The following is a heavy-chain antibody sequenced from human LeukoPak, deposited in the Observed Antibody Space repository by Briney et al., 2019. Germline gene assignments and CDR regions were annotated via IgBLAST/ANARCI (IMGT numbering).Heavy chain of an antibody. CDR3: ARGYCSGGSCYYYYYYYYMDV. Sequence: ASVKVSCKASGYTFTSDYMHWVRQAPGQGLEWMGIINPSGGSTSYAQKFQGRVTMTRDTSTSTVYMELSSLSSEDTAVYYCARGYCSGGSCYYYYYYYYMDVWGKGTTVTVSS. V-gene: IGHV1-46*01. CDR1: GYTFTSDY. J-gene: IGHJ6*03. CDR2: INPSGGST. D-gene: IGHD2-15*01.